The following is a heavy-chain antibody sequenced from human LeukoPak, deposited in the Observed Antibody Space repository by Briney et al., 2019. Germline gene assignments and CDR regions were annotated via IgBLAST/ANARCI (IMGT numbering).Heavy chain of an antibody. D-gene: IGHD3-3*01. CDR1: GFTFSSYS. J-gene: IGHJ3*02. CDR3: ARVRVAWDAFDI. Sequence: GGSLRLSCAASGFTFSSYSMNWVRQAPGKGLEWVSSISSSSSYIYYADSVKGRFTISRDNAKNSLYLQMNSLRAEDTAVYYCARVRVAWDAFDIWGQGTMVTVSS. V-gene: IGHV3-21*01. CDR2: ISSSSSYI.